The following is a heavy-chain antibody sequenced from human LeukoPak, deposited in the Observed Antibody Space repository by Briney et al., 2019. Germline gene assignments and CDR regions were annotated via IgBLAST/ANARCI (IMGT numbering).Heavy chain of an antibody. Sequence: GGSLRLSCAASGFTFSSYSMNWVRQAPGKGLEWVSSISSSSSYIYYADSVKGRFTISRDNAKNSLYLQMNSLRAEDTAVYYCARDPYSSGWCDYWGQGTLVTVSS. J-gene: IGHJ4*02. CDR2: ISSSSSYI. CDR3: ARDPYSSGWCDY. V-gene: IGHV3-21*01. D-gene: IGHD6-19*01. CDR1: GFTFSSYS.